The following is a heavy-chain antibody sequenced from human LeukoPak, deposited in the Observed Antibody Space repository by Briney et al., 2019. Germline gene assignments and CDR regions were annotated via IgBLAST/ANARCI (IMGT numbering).Heavy chain of an antibody. D-gene: IGHD3-22*01. Sequence: ASVKVSCKASGGTFSSYAISWVRQAPGLGLEWMGRIIPILGIANYAQKFQGRVTITADKSTSTAYMELSSLRSEDTAVYYCARGSNYYDSSGTVDYWGQGTLVTVSS. V-gene: IGHV1-69*04. CDR3: ARGSNYYDSSGTVDY. CDR2: IIPILGIA. J-gene: IGHJ4*02. CDR1: GGTFSSYA.